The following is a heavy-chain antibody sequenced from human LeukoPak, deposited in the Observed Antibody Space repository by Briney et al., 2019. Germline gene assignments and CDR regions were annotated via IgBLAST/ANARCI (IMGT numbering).Heavy chain of an antibody. CDR2: ISSSSSTI. D-gene: IGHD6-6*01. Sequence: GGSLRLSCAASGFAFSSYSMNWVRQVPGKGLEWVSYISSSSSTIYYADSVKGRFTISRDNAKNSLYLQMNSLRAEDTAVYYCARDKIAARPGGWFDPWGQGTLVTVSS. J-gene: IGHJ5*02. CDR3: ARDKIAARPGGWFDP. CDR1: GFAFSSYS. V-gene: IGHV3-48*04.